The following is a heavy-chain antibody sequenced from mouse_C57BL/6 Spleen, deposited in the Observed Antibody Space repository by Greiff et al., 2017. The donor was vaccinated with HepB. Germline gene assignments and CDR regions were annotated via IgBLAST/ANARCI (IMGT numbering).Heavy chain of an antibody. V-gene: IGHV3-6*01. CDR2: ISYDGSN. Sequence: EVQLQESGPGLVKPSQSLSLTCSVTGYSITSGYYWNWIRQFPGNKLEWMGYISYDGSNNYNPSLKNRISITRDTSKNQFFLKLNSVTTEDTATYYCARRGRNAMDYWGQGTSVTVSS. CDR3: ARRGRNAMDY. J-gene: IGHJ4*01. CDR1: GYSITSGYY.